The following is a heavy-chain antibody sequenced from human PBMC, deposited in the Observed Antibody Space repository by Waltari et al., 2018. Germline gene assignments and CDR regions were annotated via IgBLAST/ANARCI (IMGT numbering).Heavy chain of an antibody. CDR3: ATGVTGTTAYLPDAFDI. CDR2: FDPEDGET. Sequence: QVQLVQSGAEVKKPGASVKVSCKVSGYTPTELSMQRVRQATGKGLEWMGGFDPEDGETIYAQKFQGRVTMTEDTSTDTAYMELSSLRSEDTAVYYCATGVTGTTAYLPDAFDIWGQGTMVTVSS. V-gene: IGHV1-24*01. J-gene: IGHJ3*02. D-gene: IGHD1-7*01. CDR1: GYTPTELS.